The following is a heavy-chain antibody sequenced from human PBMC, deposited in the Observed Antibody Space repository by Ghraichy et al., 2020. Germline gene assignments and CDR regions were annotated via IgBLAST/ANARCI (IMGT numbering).Heavy chain of an antibody. Sequence: GGSLRLSCAASGFTFSSYGMYWVRQAPGKGLEWVVLISYDGSNKYYADSVKGRFTISRDNSKNTLYLQMNSLRADDTAVYYCARDSVLAYGMDVWGQGTTVTVSS. CDR1: GFTFSSYG. CDR3: ARDSVLAYGMDV. CDR2: ISYDGSNK. V-gene: IGHV3-30-3*01. J-gene: IGHJ6*02.